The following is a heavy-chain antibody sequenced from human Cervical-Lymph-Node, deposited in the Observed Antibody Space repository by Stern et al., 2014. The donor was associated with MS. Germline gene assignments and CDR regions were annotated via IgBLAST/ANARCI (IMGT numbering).Heavy chain of an antibody. CDR1: GGSISSGSYY. Sequence: QVQLQESGPGLVKPSQTLSLTCTVSGGSISSGSYYWSWIRQPAGKGLEWIGRIYTRGSTNYNPSLKSRVTIAVDTSKNQFSLKLSSVTAADTAVYYCARIGTDAFDIWGQGTMVTVSS. J-gene: IGHJ3*02. V-gene: IGHV4-61*02. D-gene: IGHD1-1*01. CDR3: ARIGTDAFDI. CDR2: IYTRGST.